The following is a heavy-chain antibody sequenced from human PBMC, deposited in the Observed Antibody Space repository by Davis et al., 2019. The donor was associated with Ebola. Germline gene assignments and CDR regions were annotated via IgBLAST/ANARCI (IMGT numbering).Heavy chain of an antibody. V-gene: IGHV3-48*03. D-gene: IGHD2-21*02. CDR2: ISSSGSNV. J-gene: IGHJ4*02. CDR1: GFSLTTYE. Sequence: PGGSLRLSCAASGFSLTTYEINWVRQAPGQGLERVSYISSSGSNVYYADSVRGRFTSSRDSAKDSVYLQMNSLRVDDTAVYYCARERLSCGGDCLDCWGQGTLVTVSS. CDR3: ARERLSCGGDCLDC.